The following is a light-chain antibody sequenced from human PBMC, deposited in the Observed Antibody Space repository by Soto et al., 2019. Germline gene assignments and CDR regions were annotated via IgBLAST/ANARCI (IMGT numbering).Light chain of an antibody. J-gene: IGLJ1*01. CDR2: EVS. Sequence: QSVLTQPASVSGSPGQWITISCTGTSSDVGGYNYVSWYQQHPGKAPKLLIYEVSNRPSGVSDRFSGSKSGNTASLAISGLQPEDEADYYCSSYRNNILALGTGTKVTVL. V-gene: IGLV2-14*01. CDR3: SSYRNNILA. CDR1: SSDVGGYNY.